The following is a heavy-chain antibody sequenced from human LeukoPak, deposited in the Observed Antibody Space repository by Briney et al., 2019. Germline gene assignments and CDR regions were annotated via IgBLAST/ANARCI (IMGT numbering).Heavy chain of an antibody. CDR2: ISGSGGST. J-gene: IGHJ4*02. CDR3: AKDRLWFGEFDY. Sequence: PGGSLRLSCAASGFTFSSYAMSWVRQAPGKGLEWVSAISGSGGSTYYADSVKGRFTISRDNSKNTLYLQMNSLRAEDTVVYYCAKDRLWFGEFDYWGQGTLVTVSS. D-gene: IGHD3-10*01. V-gene: IGHV3-23*01. CDR1: GFTFSSYA.